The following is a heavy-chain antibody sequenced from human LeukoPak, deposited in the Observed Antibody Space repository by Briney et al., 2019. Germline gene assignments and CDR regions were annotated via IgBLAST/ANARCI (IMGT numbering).Heavy chain of an antibody. V-gene: IGHV1-2*02. CDR1: GYTFTDYY. D-gene: IGHD3-16*01. CDR2: AVTNTGGT. J-gene: IGHJ3*01. Sequence: ASVKVSCKASGYTFTDYYIHWVRQAPGQGLEWMGWAVTNTGGTNYAQSFRGRVTMTRDTSMNTVYMELSSLKSDDTAIYYCARGGPFHGFDFWGQGTGVIVSS. CDR3: ARGGPFHGFDF.